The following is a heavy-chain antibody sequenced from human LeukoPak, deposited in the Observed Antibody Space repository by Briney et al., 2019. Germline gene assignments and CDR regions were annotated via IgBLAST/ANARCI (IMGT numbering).Heavy chain of an antibody. CDR2: IIPIFGTA. Sequence: SVKVSCKASGYDFINYGISWVRQAPGQGLEWMGGIIPIFGTANYAQEFQGRVTITADESTSTAYMELSSLRSEDTAVYYCARGGTTPIDFWSGSLGYYYYYYMDVWGKGTTVTVSS. CDR1: GYDFINYG. V-gene: IGHV1-69*13. CDR3: ARGGTTPIDFWSGSLGYYYYYYMDV. J-gene: IGHJ6*03. D-gene: IGHD3-3*01.